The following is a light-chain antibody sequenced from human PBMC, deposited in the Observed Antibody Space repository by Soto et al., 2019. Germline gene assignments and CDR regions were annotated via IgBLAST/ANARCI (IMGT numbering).Light chain of an antibody. CDR3: AAWDDSLNASV. CDR1: SSNIGSNT. J-gene: IGLJ2*01. V-gene: IGLV1-44*01. CDR2: SNN. Sequence: QSVLTQPPSASGTPGQSVTISCSGGSSNIGSNTVNWYQQLPGTAPKLLIYSNNQRPSGVPDRFSGSKSGTSAALAISGLQSEDEADYYCAAWDDSLNASVFGGGTKLTVL.